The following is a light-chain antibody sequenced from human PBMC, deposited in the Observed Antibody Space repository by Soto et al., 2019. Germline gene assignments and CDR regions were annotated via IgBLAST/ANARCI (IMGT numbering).Light chain of an antibody. CDR1: SNDVGRYDL. Sequence: QSVLTQPASVSGSPGQSITISCTGTSNDVGRYDLISWYQQHPGKAPKLTIFDVFKRPSGVSHRFSASKSGNTASLTISGLQAEDEADYYCCSFAGSVWVFGGGTQLTVL. CDR3: CSFAGSVWV. J-gene: IGLJ3*02. V-gene: IGLV2-23*02. CDR2: DVF.